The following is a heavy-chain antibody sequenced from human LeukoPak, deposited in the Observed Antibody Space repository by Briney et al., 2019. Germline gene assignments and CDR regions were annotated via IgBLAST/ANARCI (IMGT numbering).Heavy chain of an antibody. CDR3: ARHKGGDNHPLDI. J-gene: IGHJ3*02. Sequence: SETLSLTCTVSGASISTYYWSWIRQPPEKGLEWIAYIYNSVNTNYNPSLRSRVTISVDTSKNQFSLKLSSVAAADTAVYYRARHKGGDNHPLDIWGQGTMVTVSS. V-gene: IGHV4-59*08. CDR1: GASISTYY. D-gene: IGHD2-21*01. CDR2: IYNSVNT.